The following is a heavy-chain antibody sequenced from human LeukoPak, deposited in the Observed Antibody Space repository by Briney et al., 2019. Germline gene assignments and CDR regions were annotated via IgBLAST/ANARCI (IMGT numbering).Heavy chain of an antibody. D-gene: IGHD2-2*01. CDR2: INWNGGST. V-gene: IGHV3-20*04. J-gene: IGHJ5*02. CDR3: ARVPYCSSTSYYDSWFDP. CDR1: GFTFDDYG. Sequence: SGGSLRLSCAASGFTFDDYGMSWVRQAPGKGLEWVSGINWNGGSTGYADSVKGRFTISRDNAKNSLYLQMNSLRAEDTALYYCARVPYCSSTSYYDSWFDPWGQGTLVTVSS.